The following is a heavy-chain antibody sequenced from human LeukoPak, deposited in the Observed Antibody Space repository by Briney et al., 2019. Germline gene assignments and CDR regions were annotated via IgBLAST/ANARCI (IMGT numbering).Heavy chain of an antibody. V-gene: IGHV1-8*03. CDR3: ARVGRQQNNKKERLYYFDY. J-gene: IGHJ4*02. CDR1: GYTFTSYD. Sequence: ASVKVSCKASGYTFTSYDINWVRQATGQGLEWMGWMNPNSGDTGYAQKFQGRVTITRNSSISTAYMELSSLRSEDTAVYYCARVGRQQNNKKERLYYFDYWGQGTLVTV. CDR2: MNPNSGDT. D-gene: IGHD6-13*01.